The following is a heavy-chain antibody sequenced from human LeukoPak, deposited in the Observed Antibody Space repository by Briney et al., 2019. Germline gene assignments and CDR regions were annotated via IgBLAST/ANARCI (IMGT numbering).Heavy chain of an antibody. CDR2: ISSGSSFI. J-gene: IGHJ5*02. Sequence: PGGSLXXXXXXXXFTFGSYAXNWVRQAPGKGLEWVSSISSGSSFIYYADSVKGRFTISRDNAKKSLYLQMNSLRAEDTAIYYCARDQGGERWFDPWGQGTLVTVSS. D-gene: IGHD3-16*01. V-gene: IGHV3-21*01. CDR1: XFTFGSYA. CDR3: ARDQGGERWFDP.